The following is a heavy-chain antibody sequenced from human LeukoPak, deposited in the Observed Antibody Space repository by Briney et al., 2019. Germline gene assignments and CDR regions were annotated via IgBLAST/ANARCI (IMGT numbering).Heavy chain of an antibody. Sequence: SVKVSCKASGGTFSSYAISWVRQAPGQGLEWMGGIIPIFGTANYAQKFQGRVTITADDSTSTAYMELSSLRSEDTAVYYCARDHRRRYCSSTSCYLGWFDPWGQGTLVTVSS. CDR3: ARDHRRRYCSSTSCYLGWFDP. V-gene: IGHV1-69*13. CDR1: GGTFSSYA. CDR2: IIPIFGTA. J-gene: IGHJ5*02. D-gene: IGHD2-2*01.